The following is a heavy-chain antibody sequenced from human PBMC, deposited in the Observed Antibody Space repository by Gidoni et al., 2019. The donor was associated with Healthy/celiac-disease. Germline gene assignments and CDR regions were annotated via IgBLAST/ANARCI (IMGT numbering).Heavy chain of an antibody. CDR2: IYYSGST. V-gene: IGHV4-39*01. D-gene: IGHD3-22*01. J-gene: IGHJ4*02. CDR1: GGSISSSSYY. Sequence: QLQLQESGPGLVKPSETLSLTCTVSGGSISSSSYYWGWIRQPPGKGLEWIGSIYYSGSTYYNPSLKSRVTISVDTSKNQFSLKLSSVTAADTAVYYCATSPRFYYDSSGWNYWGQGTLVTVSS. CDR3: ATSPRFYYDSSGWNY.